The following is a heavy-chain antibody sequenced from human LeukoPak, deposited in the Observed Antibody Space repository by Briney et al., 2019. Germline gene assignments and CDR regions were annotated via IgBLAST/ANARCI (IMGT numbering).Heavy chain of an antibody. J-gene: IGHJ6*03. D-gene: IGHD2-2*01. V-gene: IGHV3-23*01. CDR2: MSGSGGST. CDR3: ARSSPDPSPGRSNYYYYYMDV. CDR1: AFTFINRG. Sequence: GGSLRLSCAASAFTFINRGMSWVRQAPGKGLEWVSAMSGSGGSTYYADSVKGRFNISRDNSKNTLCRQMGSLIAEGIACCYCARSSPDPSPGRSNYYYYYMDVWGKGTTVTVSS.